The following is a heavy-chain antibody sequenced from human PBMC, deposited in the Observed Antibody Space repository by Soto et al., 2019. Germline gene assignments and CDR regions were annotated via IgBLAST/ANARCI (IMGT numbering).Heavy chain of an antibody. Sequence: QVKLVESGGGVVQPGGSLRLSCAASGYSFRSYGMHWVRQAPGKGLEWVALIWYDGSNEYYADSVQGRFTISRDNSETTVYLHMNSLSVEDTSIYYCARERGFVRGVLRYYLDYWGQGTLVTVSS. V-gene: IGHV3-33*01. J-gene: IGHJ4*02. CDR3: ARERGFVRGVLRYYLDY. CDR2: IWYDGSNE. D-gene: IGHD3-10*01. CDR1: GYSFRSYG.